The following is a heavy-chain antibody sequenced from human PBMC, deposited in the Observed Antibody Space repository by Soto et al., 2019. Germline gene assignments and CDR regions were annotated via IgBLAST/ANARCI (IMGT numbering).Heavy chain of an antibody. V-gene: IGHV4-30-2*01. J-gene: IGHJ4*02. Sequence: HSETPSLTCAVSGGSICSGGYSGSWIQQPPGKGLEWIGYMYHSGSTYYNPSLKSRVTISIDRSKNQFSLKLSSVTAADTAVYYCARGPCGGDCYPPDSWGQGTLVTVS. CDR1: GGSICSGGYS. D-gene: IGHD2-21*02. CDR2: MYHSGST. CDR3: ARGPCGGDCYPPDS.